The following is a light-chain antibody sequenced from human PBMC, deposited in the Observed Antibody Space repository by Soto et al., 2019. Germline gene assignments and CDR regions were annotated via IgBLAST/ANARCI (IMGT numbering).Light chain of an antibody. J-gene: IGLJ3*02. CDR2: YVS. CDR3: SPYAGSYTWV. V-gene: IGLV2-11*01. Sequence: QSALTQPRSVSGSPGQSVTISCTGTSSDVGGYNYVSWYQQHPGKAPKLMIYYVSKRPSGVPERFSGSKSGNTASLTISGLQADDEADYYCSPYAGSYTWVFGGGTKLTVL. CDR1: SSDVGGYNY.